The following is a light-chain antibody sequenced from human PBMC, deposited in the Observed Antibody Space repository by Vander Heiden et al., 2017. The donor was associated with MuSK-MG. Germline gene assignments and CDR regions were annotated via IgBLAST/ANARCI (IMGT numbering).Light chain of an antibody. V-gene: IGKV2D-29*01. CDR3: TRVT. CDR1: QSLLHSDGKTY. Sequence: IVMTQTPLSLSVTPGQPASISCKSSQSLLHSDGKTYVYWYRQKPGQPPQLLIYEVSNRFSGVKARFSGSGSGTDCTLKISRVEAEDVGGDACTRVTFGQGTRLEIK. CDR2: EVS. J-gene: IGKJ5*01.